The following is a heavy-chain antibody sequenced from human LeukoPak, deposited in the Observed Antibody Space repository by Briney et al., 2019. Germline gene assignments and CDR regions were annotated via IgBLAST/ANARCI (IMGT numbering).Heavy chain of an antibody. CDR3: ARAYPYYYDSSGGYFDY. CDR2: IYYSGST. CDR1: GGSISSGDYY. D-gene: IGHD3-22*01. V-gene: IGHV4-30-4*01. Sequence: PSETPSLTCTVSGGSISSGDYYWSWIRQPPGKGLEWIGYIYYSGSTYYNPSLKSRVTISVDTSKNQFSLKLSSVTAADTAVYYCARAYPYYYDSSGGYFDYWGQGTLVTVSS. J-gene: IGHJ4*02.